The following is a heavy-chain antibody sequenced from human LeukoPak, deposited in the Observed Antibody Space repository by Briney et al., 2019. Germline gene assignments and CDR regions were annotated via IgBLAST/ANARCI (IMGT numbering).Heavy chain of an antibody. J-gene: IGHJ4*02. V-gene: IGHV1-46*01. Sequence: GASVKVSCKASGYTFTSYYMHWVRQAPGQGLEWMGIINPSGGSTSYAQKFQGRVTMTRDTSTSAVYMELSSLRSEDTAVYYCARLTDLSYSSGWQDYWGQGTLVTVSS. D-gene: IGHD6-19*01. CDR1: GYTFTSYY. CDR3: ARLTDLSYSSGWQDY. CDR2: INPSGGST.